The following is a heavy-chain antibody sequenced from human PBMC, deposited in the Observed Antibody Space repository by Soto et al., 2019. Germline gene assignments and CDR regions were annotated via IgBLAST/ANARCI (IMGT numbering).Heavy chain of an antibody. Sequence: QMQLVQSRAEVKKPGSSVKVSCKASGGTFSGYAISWVRQAPGQGLEWMGGIIPIFGTANYAQKFQGRVTITADESTSTAYMELSSLRSEDTAVYYCARPYYDFWSGYYPVNYYGMDVWGQGTTVTVSS. CDR3: ARPYYDFWSGYYPVNYYGMDV. J-gene: IGHJ6*02. CDR2: IIPIFGTA. V-gene: IGHV1-69*01. CDR1: GGTFSGYA. D-gene: IGHD3-3*01.